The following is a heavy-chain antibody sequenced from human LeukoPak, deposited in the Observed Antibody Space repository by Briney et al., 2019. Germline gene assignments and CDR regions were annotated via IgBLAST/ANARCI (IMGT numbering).Heavy chain of an antibody. D-gene: IGHD3-3*01. CDR3: AKLLSYYDFWSGRSYYYYYGMDV. V-gene: IGHV3-23*01. CDR1: GFTFSSYA. J-gene: IGHJ6*02. Sequence: GGSLRLSCAASGFTFSSYAMSWVRQAPGKGLEWVSAISGSGGSTYYADSVKGRFTISRDNSKNTLYLQMNSLRAEDTAVYYCAKLLSYYDFWSGRSYYYYYGMDVWGQGTTVTVSS. CDR2: ISGSGGST.